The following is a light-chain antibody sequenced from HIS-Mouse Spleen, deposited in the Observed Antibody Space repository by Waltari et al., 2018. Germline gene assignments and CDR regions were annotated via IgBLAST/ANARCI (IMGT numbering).Light chain of an antibody. V-gene: IGLV2-11*01. J-gene: IGLJ2*01. CDR1: SSDVGGYNY. CDR2: GVS. CDR3: CSYAGSYTV. Sequence: QSALTQPRSVSGSPGQSVTISCTGTSSDVGGYNYVYWYQQHPGKAPKLMIYGVSKRPSGVPYRFSGSKSGNTASLTISGLQAEDEADYYCCSYAGSYTVFGGGTKLTVL.